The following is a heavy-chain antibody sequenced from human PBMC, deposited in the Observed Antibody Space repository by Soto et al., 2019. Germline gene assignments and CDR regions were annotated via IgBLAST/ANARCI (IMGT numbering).Heavy chain of an antibody. V-gene: IGHV3-23*01. Sequence: GGSLRLSCAASGFTFSSYAMSWVRQAPGKGLEWVSAISGSGGSTYYADSVKGRFTISRDNSKNTLYLQMNSLRAEDTAVYYCAKWHAEFADYYYYYMDVWGKGTTVTVSS. CDR1: GFTFSSYA. CDR3: AKWHAEFADYYYYYMDV. CDR2: ISGSGGST. J-gene: IGHJ6*03. D-gene: IGHD3-10*01.